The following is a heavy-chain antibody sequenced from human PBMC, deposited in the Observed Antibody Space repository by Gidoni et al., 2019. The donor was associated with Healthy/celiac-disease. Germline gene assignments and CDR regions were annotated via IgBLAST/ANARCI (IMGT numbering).Heavy chain of an antibody. CDR1: GYTFTSYY. CDR2: INPSGGST. V-gene: IGHV1-46*01. Sequence: QVQLVQSGAEVKKPGASVKVSCKASGYTFTSYYMHWVRQAPGQGLEWMGIINPSGGSTSYAQKFQGRVTMTRDTSTSTVYMELSSLRSEDTAVYYCARQRIAAAGTRYFDYWGQGTLVTVSS. D-gene: IGHD6-13*01. J-gene: IGHJ4*02. CDR3: ARQRIAAAGTRYFDY.